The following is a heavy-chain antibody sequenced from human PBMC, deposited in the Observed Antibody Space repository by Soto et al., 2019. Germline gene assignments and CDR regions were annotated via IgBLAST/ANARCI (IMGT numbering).Heavy chain of an antibody. CDR3: AHRVLRTVFGWDTTTAIYFDF. V-gene: IGHV2-5*02. D-gene: IGHD3-3*01. J-gene: IGHJ4*01. CDR1: GFSLSTSGVG. Sequence: QITLNESGPTVVRPTEPLTLTCTFSGFSLSTSGVGVGWIRQSPGKAPEWLALIYWDDDKRYSESLKSRLTITKYTPKIQVVLTMANLDAADPATYYCAHRVLRTVFGWDTTTAIYFDFWCPGTPVAVSS. CDR2: IYWDDDK.